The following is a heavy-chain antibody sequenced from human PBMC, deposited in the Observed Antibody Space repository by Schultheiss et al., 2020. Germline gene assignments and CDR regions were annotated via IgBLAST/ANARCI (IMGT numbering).Heavy chain of an antibody. J-gene: IGHJ4*02. CDR1: GGSISSSSYY. Sequence: SETLSLTCTVSGGSISSSSYYWGWIRQPPGKGLEWIGSIYYSGSTYYNPSLKSRVTISVDTSKNQFSLKLSSVTAADTAVYYCARRIHAANFDYWGQGTLGNVSS. V-gene: IGHV4-39*01. CDR2: IYYSGST. CDR3: ARRIHAANFDY.